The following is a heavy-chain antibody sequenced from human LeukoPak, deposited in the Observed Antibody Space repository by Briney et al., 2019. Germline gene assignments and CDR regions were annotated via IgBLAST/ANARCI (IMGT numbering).Heavy chain of an antibody. D-gene: IGHD3-16*01. J-gene: IGHJ4*02. Sequence: ASVKVSCKASGYIFTSYYIDWVRQAPGQGLEWMGIINPSGGNTNYAQKFRGRVTITADKSTRTAYMELSSLRSEDTAVYYCARDNDSRDLPHFDYWGQGTLVTVSS. CDR3: ARDNDSRDLPHFDY. CDR1: GYIFTSYY. CDR2: INPSGGNT. V-gene: IGHV1-46*01.